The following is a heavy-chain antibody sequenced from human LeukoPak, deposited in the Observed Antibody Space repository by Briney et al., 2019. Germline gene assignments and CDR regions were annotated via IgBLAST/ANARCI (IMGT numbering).Heavy chain of an antibody. Sequence: IPSETLSLTCTVNGGSFSDYYWTWIRQPPGKGLEWIGEINHGGSTNYNPSLKSRVTMSVDTSKNQFSLKLSFVTAADTAVYYCARGIAIGYCSGGSCYPFDYWGQGTLVTVSS. D-gene: IGHD2-15*01. J-gene: IGHJ4*02. V-gene: IGHV4-34*01. CDR3: ARGIAIGYCSGGSCYPFDY. CDR1: GGSFSDYY. CDR2: INHGGST.